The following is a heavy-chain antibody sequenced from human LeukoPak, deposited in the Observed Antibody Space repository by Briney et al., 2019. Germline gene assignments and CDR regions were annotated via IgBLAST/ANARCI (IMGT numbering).Heavy chain of an antibody. CDR3: ARETVDDAFDF. CDR1: GFTFSRYA. V-gene: IGHV3-64*01. CDR2: ISSNGGST. Sequence: GGSLRLSCAASGFTFSRYAMHWVRQAPGKGLEYVSAISSNGGSTYYANSVKGRFTISRDNSKNTLYLQMGSLRAEDVAVYYCARETVDDAFDFWGQGTMVTVSS. D-gene: IGHD5-24*01. J-gene: IGHJ3*01.